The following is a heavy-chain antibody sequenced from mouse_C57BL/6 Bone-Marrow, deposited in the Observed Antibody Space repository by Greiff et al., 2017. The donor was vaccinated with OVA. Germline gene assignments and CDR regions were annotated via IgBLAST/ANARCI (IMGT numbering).Heavy chain of an antibody. Sequence: QVQLKQSGAELVRPGTSVKMSCKASGYTFTNYWIGWAKQRPGHGLEWIGDIYPGGGYTNYNEKFKGKATLTADKSSSTAYMQFSSLTSEDSAIYYCARSNDGGYFDDWGQGTTLTVSS. J-gene: IGHJ2*01. D-gene: IGHD2-3*01. CDR3: ARSNDGGYFDD. V-gene: IGHV1-63*01. CDR1: GYTFTNYW. CDR2: IYPGGGYT.